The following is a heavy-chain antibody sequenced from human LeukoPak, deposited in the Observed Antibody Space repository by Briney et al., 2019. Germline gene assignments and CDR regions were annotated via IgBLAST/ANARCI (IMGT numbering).Heavy chain of an antibody. D-gene: IGHD6-13*01. CDR2: ISSSSSYI. V-gene: IGHV3-21*01. Sequence: GGSLRLSCAASGFTFSSYSMNWVRQAPGKGLEWVSSISSSSSYIYYADSVKGRFTISRDNAKNSLYLQMNSLRAEDMAVYYCAREGQQLDGDAFDYWGQGTLVTVSS. CDR3: AREGQQLDGDAFDY. J-gene: IGHJ4*02. CDR1: GFTFSSYS.